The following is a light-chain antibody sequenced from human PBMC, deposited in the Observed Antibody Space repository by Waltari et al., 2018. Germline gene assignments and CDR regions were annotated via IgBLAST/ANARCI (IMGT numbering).Light chain of an antibody. CDR3: QTWGTGIVV. CDR2: LNTDGGH. J-gene: IGLJ2*01. Sequence: QLVLTQPHSASASLGASVKLTCTLSSGHSSFVIAWHQPQPGKGPRYLMTLNTDGGHTKGDGIPDRFSGSTSGAERYLTIASLQSEDEADYFCQTWGTGIVVFGGGTKLTVL. CDR1: SGHSSFV. V-gene: IGLV4-69*01.